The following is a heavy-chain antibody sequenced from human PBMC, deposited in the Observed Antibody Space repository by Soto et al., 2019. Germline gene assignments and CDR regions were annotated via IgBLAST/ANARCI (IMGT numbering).Heavy chain of an antibody. CDR1: GFSFSDYA. CDR2: VWSNGNSK. D-gene: IGHD5-18*01. Sequence: HPGGSLRLSCAASGFSFSDYAMHWIRQAPGKGLEWVAVVWSNGNSKYYSDSVEGRFTVSRDSSKNTLYLHMNNLNAEDTALYFCAKDREGTGYNFDYWGQGTLVTVYS. CDR3: AKDREGTGYNFDY. J-gene: IGHJ4*02. V-gene: IGHV3-33*06.